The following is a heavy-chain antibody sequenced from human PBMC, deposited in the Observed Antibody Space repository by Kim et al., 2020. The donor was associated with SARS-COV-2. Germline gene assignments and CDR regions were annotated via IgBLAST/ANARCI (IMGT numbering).Heavy chain of an antibody. CDR1: GGSISSGGYY. Sequence: SETLSLTCTVSGGSISSGGYYWSWIRQHPGKGLEWIGYIYYSGSTYYNPSLKSRVTISVDTSKNQFSLKLSSVTAADTAVYYCATATVILVVIDAFDIWGQGTMVTVSS. CDR2: IYYSGST. J-gene: IGHJ3*02. CDR3: ATATVILVVIDAFDI. D-gene: IGHD3-22*01. V-gene: IGHV4-31*03.